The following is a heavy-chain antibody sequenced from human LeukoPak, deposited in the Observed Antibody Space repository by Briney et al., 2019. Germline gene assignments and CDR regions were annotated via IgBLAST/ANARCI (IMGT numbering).Heavy chain of an antibody. D-gene: IGHD6-6*01. Sequence: GASVKVSCKASGYTFTSYDINWVRQATGQGLEWMGWMNPNSGNTGYAQKFQGRVTMTRNTPISTAYMELSSLRSEDTAVYYCARAPARIAASYVYGMDVWGQGTTVTVSS. J-gene: IGHJ6*02. CDR2: MNPNSGNT. CDR1: GYTFTSYD. CDR3: ARAPARIAASYVYGMDV. V-gene: IGHV1-8*01.